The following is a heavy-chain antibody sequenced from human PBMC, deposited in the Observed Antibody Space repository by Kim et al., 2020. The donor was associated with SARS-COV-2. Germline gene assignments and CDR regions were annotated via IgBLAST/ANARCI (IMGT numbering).Heavy chain of an antibody. J-gene: IGHJ4*02. Sequence: YADSVKGRFTISRDNAKNSLYLQMNSLRAEDTAVYYCARDSIAVAGNCDYWGQGTLVTVSS. D-gene: IGHD6-19*01. V-gene: IGHV3-48*03. CDR3: ARDSIAVAGNCDY.